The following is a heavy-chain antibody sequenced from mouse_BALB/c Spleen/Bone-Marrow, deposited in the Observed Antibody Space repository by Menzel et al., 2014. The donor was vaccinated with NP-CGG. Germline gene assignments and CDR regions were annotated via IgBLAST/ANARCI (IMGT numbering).Heavy chain of an antibody. D-gene: IGHD2-14*01. CDR3: TRRDRYDYYGVDY. J-gene: IGHJ4*01. Sequence: QVQLQQSGAELVRPGASVKVSCKASGYTFTNYWINWVRQRPGQGLEWIGNIYPSDSYSNYNQKFKDKTTLIVDKSSSTAYMQLSSPTSEDSAVYYCTRRDRYDYYGVDYWGQGTSVTVSS. CDR1: GYTFTNYW. V-gene: IGHV1-69*01. CDR2: IYPSDSYS.